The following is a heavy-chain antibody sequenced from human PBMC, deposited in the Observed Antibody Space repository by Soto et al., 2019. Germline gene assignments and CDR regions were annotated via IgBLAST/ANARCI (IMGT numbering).Heavy chain of an antibody. Sequence: PGGSLRLSCAASGFTFSTYAMSWVRQAPGKGLEWVSAISASGDSTYSADSVKGRFTISRDNSMNALYLPMSSLRIEDTAVYYCAHPRGYGVFDAYDIWGQGTMVTVSS. CDR2: ISASGDST. D-gene: IGHD1-1*01. CDR1: GFTFSTYA. J-gene: IGHJ3*02. V-gene: IGHV3-23*01. CDR3: AHPRGYGVFDAYDI.